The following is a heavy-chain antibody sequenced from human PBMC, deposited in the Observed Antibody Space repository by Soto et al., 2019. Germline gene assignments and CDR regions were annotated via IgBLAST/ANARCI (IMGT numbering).Heavy chain of an antibody. V-gene: IGHV3-7*01. J-gene: IGHJ6*02. CDR2: INQDGSEK. Sequence: GGSLRLSCAAFEFTFSSYWMSWVGQAPGEGLEWVANINQDGSEKYYVDSVKGRFTISRDNAKNSLYLQMNSLRAEDTAVYYCARDRYCSTTSCNDYYGMDVWGQGTTVTVSS. CDR3: ARDRYCSTTSCNDYYGMDV. D-gene: IGHD2-2*01. CDR1: EFTFSSYW.